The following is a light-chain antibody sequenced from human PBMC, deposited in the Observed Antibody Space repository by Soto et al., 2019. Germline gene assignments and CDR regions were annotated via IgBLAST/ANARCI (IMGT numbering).Light chain of an antibody. CDR2: DAS. CDR1: QAVSTY. J-gene: IGKJ1*01. V-gene: IGKV3-11*01. Sequence: VLTQSPATLSLSPGERATLSCRASQAVSTYVAWHQHKPGQAPRLLIYDASNRATGVPFRFSGSGSGTDFTLTVSSLEPEDFAVYYCQQRLLWPQTFGQGTKVEI. CDR3: QQRLLWPQT.